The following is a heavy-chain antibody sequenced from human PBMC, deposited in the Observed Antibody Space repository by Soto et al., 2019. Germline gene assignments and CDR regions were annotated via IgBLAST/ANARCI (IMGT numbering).Heavy chain of an antibody. J-gene: IGHJ3*01. V-gene: IGHV1-2*02. D-gene: IGHD1-26*01. CDR1: GSTFRGYY. CDR3: ARRHWPVELDV. CDR2: MNFNGGDT. Sequence: QVQLVQSGAEVKKPGASVKVSCKTAGSTFRGYYVHWVRQAPGQGLEWVGLMNFNGGDTMSAQTLKGRVTMTRDTSISPAYMELYRLKSDDAAGYYCARRHWPVELDVWGQGSMFTVSS.